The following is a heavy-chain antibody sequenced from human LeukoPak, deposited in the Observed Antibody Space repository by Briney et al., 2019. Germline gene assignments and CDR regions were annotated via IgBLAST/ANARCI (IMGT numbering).Heavy chain of an antibody. CDR2: IYYSGST. D-gene: IGHD1-1*01. J-gene: IGHJ6*03. Sequence: SSETLSLTCTVSGGSISSSSYYWGWIRQPPGKGLEWIGSIYYSGSTYYNPSLKSRVTISVDTSKNQFSLKLSSVTAADTAVYYCARRQLERPSIVYYYYYYYMDVWGKGTPVTVSS. CDR1: GGSISSSSYY. V-gene: IGHV4-39*01. CDR3: ARRQLERPSIVYYYYYYYMDV.